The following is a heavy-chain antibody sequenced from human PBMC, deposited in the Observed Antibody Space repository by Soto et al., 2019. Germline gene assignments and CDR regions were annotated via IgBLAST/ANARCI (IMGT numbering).Heavy chain of an antibody. Sequence: GGSLGLSCAASGFTFSSYAMHWVRQAPGKGLEWVAVISYDGSNKYYADSVKGRFTISRDNSKNTLFLQMNSLRAEDTAVYYCARHQDSSTWYIYTIDYWGQGTLVTVSS. CDR2: ISYDGSNK. D-gene: IGHD6-13*01. CDR3: ARHQDSSTWYIYTIDY. V-gene: IGHV3-30-3*01. CDR1: GFTFSSYA. J-gene: IGHJ4*02.